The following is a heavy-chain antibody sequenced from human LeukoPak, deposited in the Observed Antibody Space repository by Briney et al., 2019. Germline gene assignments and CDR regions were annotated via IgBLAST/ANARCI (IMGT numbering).Heavy chain of an antibody. V-gene: IGHV4-59*01. CDR3: ARAESYYDNHNDAFDI. CDR1: GGSISSYY. CDR2: IYYSGST. D-gene: IGHD3-22*01. J-gene: IGHJ3*02. Sequence: SETLSLTCTVSGGSISSYYWSWIRHPPGKGLEWIGYIYYSGSTNYNPSLKSRVTISVDTSKNQFSLKLSSVTAADTAVYYCARAESYYDNHNDAFDIWGQGTMVTVSS.